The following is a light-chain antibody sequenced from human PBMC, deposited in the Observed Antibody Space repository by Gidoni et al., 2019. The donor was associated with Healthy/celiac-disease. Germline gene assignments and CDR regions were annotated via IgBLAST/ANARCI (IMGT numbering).Light chain of an antibody. CDR3: QQYGSSPLT. J-gene: IGKJ4*01. CDR1: QSVSGSY. V-gene: IGKV3D-20*01. CDR2: DAS. Sequence: EIVLTQSPATLSLSPGERATLSCGASQSVSGSYLAWYQQKPGLAPRLLIYDASSRATGIPDRFSGSGSGTDFTLTISRLEPEDFAVYYCQQYGSSPLTFGGXTKVEIK.